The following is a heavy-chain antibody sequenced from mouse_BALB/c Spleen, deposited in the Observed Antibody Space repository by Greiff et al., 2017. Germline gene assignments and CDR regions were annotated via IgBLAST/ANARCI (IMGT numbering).Heavy chain of an antibody. CDR2: IWAGGST. CDR3: ARAPHYYGSSYLYFDV. CDR1: GFSLTSYG. J-gene: IGHJ1*01. V-gene: IGHV2-9*02. Sequence: VQLVESGPGLVAPSQSLSITCTVSGFSLTSYGVHWVRQPPGKGLEWLGVIWAGGSTNYNSALMSRLSISKDNSKSQVFLKMNSLQTDDTAMYYCARAPHYYGSSYLYFDVWGAGTTVTVSS. D-gene: IGHD1-1*01.